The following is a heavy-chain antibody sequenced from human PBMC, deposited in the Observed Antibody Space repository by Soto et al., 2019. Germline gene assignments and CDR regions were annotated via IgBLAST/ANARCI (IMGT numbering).Heavy chain of an antibody. CDR3: AREDDGGDRDYYGLDV. CDR1: GGSISYEYYH. D-gene: IGHD2-21*02. CDR2: IHYSGSI. J-gene: IGHJ6*01. Sequence: QVQLQQSGPGLVKPSQTPSLTCTVSGGSISYEYYHWTWIRXSPGKGLEWIGYIHYSGSIIYNPSFKSRVTISVDTSKNQFSLQLSSVTAADTAVYFCAREDDGGDRDYYGLDVWGQGTKVTV. V-gene: IGHV4-30-4*08.